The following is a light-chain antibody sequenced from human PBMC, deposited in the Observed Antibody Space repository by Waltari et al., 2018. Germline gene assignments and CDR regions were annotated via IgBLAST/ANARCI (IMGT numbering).Light chain of an antibody. CDR3: MQLTQWPWT. CDR2: KVF. CDR1: QSLLSSDGNTY. V-gene: IGKV2-30*01. Sequence: DAVLTQSPLSLPVTLGQPASISCRSSQSLLSSDGNTYLSWFQLRPGQSPRGLIYKVFNRELGVPDRFSGMGSGTDFTLKISRVEAEDVGDYYCMQLTQWPWTFGQGTKVEIK. J-gene: IGKJ1*01.